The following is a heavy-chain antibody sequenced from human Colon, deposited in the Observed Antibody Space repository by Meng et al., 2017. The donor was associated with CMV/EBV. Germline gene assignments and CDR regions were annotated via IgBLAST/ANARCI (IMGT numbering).Heavy chain of an antibody. CDR3: AKDGYGLGYIDS. CDR2: VRYDGSDE. CDR1: GFLFNEFG. J-gene: IGHJ4*02. Sequence: GGSLRLSCAASGFLFNEFGMHWVRQAPGKGLEWVAFVRYDGSDEYYADSVKGRFTISRDNSMKTLYLQMNSLRAADTAVYYCAKDGYGLGYIDSWGQGTAVTVSS. V-gene: IGHV3-30*02. D-gene: IGHD3/OR15-3a*01.